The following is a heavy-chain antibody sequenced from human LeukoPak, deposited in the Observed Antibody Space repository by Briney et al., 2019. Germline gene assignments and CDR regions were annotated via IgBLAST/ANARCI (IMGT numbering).Heavy chain of an antibody. Sequence: SETLSLTCAVSGYSISSGYYWGWIRQPPGKGLEWIGSIYHSGSTYYNPSLKSRVTISVDTSKNLFSLNLSSVPAADTAVYYCARHRVGSGDTYYDFWSGYSGFDPWGQGTLVTVSS. D-gene: IGHD3-3*01. CDR2: IYHSGST. CDR3: ARHRVGSGDTYYDFWSGYSGFDP. V-gene: IGHV4-38-2*01. CDR1: GYSISSGYY. J-gene: IGHJ5*02.